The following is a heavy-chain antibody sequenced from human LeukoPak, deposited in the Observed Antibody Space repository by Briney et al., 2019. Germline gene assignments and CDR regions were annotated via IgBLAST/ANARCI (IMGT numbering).Heavy chain of an antibody. CDR2: IIPIFGTA. CDR3: ARGSEWLRDYDY. V-gene: IGHV1-69*05. Sequence: VASVKVSCKASGGTFSSYAISWVRQAPGQGLEWMGGIIPIFGTANYAQKFQGRVTITTDESTSTAYMELSSLRSEDTAVCYCARGSEWLRDYDYWGQGTLVTVSS. CDR1: GGTFSSYA. D-gene: IGHD5-12*01. J-gene: IGHJ4*02.